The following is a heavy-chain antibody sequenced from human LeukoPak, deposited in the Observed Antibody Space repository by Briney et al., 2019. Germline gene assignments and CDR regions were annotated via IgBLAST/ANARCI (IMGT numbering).Heavy chain of an antibody. CDR3: ARANPSHWFDP. V-gene: IGHV4-59*11. CDR1: GVSISSHY. D-gene: IGHD1-14*01. Sequence: PSETLSLTCTVSGVSISSHYWSWIRQPPGKGLEWIGYLYNTGGTNYNPSLKSRVTISVDTSKNQFSLKLSSVTAADTAVYYCARANPSHWFDPWGQGTLVTVSS. J-gene: IGHJ5*02. CDR2: LYNTGGT.